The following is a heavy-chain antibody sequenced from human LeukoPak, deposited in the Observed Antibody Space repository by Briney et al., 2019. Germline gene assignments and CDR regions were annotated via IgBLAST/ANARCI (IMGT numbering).Heavy chain of an antibody. D-gene: IGHD5-18*01. CDR3: ARESGYSYGEFDY. CDR1: GFTFSSYS. CDR2: ISSSSSYI. J-gene: IGHJ4*02. V-gene: IGHV3-21*01. Sequence: PGGSLRLSCAASGFTFSSYSMNWVRQAPGKGLEWVSSISSSSSYIYYADSVKGRFTISRDNAKNSLYLQMNSLRAEDTAVYYCARESGYSYGEFDYWGQGTLVTVSS.